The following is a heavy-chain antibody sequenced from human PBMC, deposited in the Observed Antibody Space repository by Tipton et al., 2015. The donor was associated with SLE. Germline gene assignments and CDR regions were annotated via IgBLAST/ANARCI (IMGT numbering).Heavy chain of an antibody. Sequence: SLRLSCAASGFTFSSCAMSWVRQAPGKGLEWVSVIYSGGSTYYADSVRGRFTISRDNSKNTLYLQMNSLRAEDTAVYYCARAWDYWGQGTLVTVSS. V-gene: IGHV3-23*03. CDR1: GFTFSSCA. CDR3: ARAWDY. J-gene: IGHJ4*02. CDR2: IYSGGST.